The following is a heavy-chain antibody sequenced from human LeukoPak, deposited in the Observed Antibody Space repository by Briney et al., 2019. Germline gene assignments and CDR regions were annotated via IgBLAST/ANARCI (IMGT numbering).Heavy chain of an antibody. D-gene: IGHD3-16*02. CDR3: ARAPYDYVWGSYRRGESYFDY. J-gene: IGHJ4*02. V-gene: IGHV4-34*01. CDR2: INHSGST. CDR1: GGSFSGYY. Sequence: PSETLSLTCAVYGGSFSGYYWSWIRQPPGKGLEWIGEINHSGSTNYNPSLKSRVTISVDTSKNQFSLKLSSVTAADTAVYYCARAPYDYVWGSYRRGESYFDYWGQGTLVTVSS.